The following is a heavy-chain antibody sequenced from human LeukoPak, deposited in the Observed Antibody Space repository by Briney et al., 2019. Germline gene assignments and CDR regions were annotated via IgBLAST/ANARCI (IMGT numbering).Heavy chain of an antibody. Sequence: GGSLRLSCAASGFTFRSYAMNWVRQAPGKGLEWVSAISGSGGSTYYADSVKGRFTISRDNSENTLYLQMNSLRAEDTAVYYCAKDRMVRGVFDYWGQGTLVTVSS. CDR3: AKDRMVRGVFDY. D-gene: IGHD3-10*01. J-gene: IGHJ4*02. V-gene: IGHV3-23*01. CDR1: GFTFRSYA. CDR2: ISGSGGST.